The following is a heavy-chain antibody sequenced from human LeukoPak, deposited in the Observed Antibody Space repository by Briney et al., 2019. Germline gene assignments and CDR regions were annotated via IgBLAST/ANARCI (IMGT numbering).Heavy chain of an antibody. CDR2: ISAYNGNT. V-gene: IGHV1-18*01. D-gene: IGHD3-22*01. Sequence: ASVKVSCKASGYTFTSYGISWVRQAPGQGLEWMGWISAYNGNTNYAQKLQGRVTMTTDTSTSTAYMELRSLRSDDTAVYYCARWYYYDSSGYYRYYFDYWGQGTLVTVSS. J-gene: IGHJ4*02. CDR1: GYTFTSYG. CDR3: ARWYYYDSSGYYRYYFDY.